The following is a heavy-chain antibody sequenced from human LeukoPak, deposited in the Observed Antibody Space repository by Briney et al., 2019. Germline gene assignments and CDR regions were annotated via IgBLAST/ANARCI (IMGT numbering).Heavy chain of an antibody. V-gene: IGHV4-34*01. CDR2: INHSGST. Sequence: PSETLSLTCAVYGGSFSGYYWSWIRQPPGKGLEWIGEINHSGSTNYNPSLKSRVTISVDTSKNQFSLKLSSMTAADTAVYYCASLPGYSSGWRHDYWGQGTLVTVSS. D-gene: IGHD6-19*01. CDR3: ASLPGYSSGWRHDY. J-gene: IGHJ4*02. CDR1: GGSFSGYY.